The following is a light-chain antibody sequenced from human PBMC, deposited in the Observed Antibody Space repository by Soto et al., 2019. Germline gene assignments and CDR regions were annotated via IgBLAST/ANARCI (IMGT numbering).Light chain of an antibody. CDR3: QQYSTYPLT. V-gene: IGKV1-5*03. CDR2: RAS. CDR1: QSISNS. Sequence: DIQMTQTPSTRSASVGDRVTMTCRASQSISNSLAWYQQKPGKAPKLLIYRASALQSGVPSRFSGSGSGTEFTLTIDSLQPDDFATFYYQQYSTYPLTFGGGTRVDIK. J-gene: IGKJ4*01.